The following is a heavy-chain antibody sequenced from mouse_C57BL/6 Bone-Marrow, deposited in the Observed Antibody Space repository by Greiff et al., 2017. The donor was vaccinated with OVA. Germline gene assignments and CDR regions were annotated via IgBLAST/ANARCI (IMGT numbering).Heavy chain of an antibody. CDR3: AGYYGSSLAWFAY. V-gene: IGHV1-53*01. CDR2: INPRNGGT. CDR1: GYTFTSYW. Sequence: QVQLQQPGTDLVKPGASVKLSCKASGYTFTSYWMHWVKQRPGQGLEWIGNINPRNGGTNYNEKFKSKATLTVDKSSSTAYMQLSSLTSEDSAVYYCAGYYGSSLAWFAYWGQGTLVTVSA. D-gene: IGHD1-1*01. J-gene: IGHJ3*01.